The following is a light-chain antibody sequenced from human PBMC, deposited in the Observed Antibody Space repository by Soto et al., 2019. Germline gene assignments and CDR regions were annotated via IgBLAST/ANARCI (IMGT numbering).Light chain of an antibody. J-gene: IGKJ1*01. CDR1: EPVSTSF. CDR2: GAS. V-gene: IGKV3-20*01. Sequence: EIVLTQSPGTLSLSPGERATLSCRASEPVSTSFLAWYQQKRGQPPRLLIYGASTRATGVPDRFSGSGSGTDFTLTISELDPEDFAVYYCQQYNNWPPRTFGQGTKVDIK. CDR3: QQYNNWPPRT.